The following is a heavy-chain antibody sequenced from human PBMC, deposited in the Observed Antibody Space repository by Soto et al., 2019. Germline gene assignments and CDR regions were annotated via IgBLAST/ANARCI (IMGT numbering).Heavy chain of an antibody. CDR3: ARVARGYCSGRSGYSSDYYYYYMDE. V-gene: IGHV1-46*03. Sequence: ASVKVSCKASGYTFTSYYMHWVRQAPGQGLEWMGIINPSGGSTSYAQKFQGRVTMTRDTSTSTVYMELSSLRSEDTAVYYCARVARGYCSGRSGYSSDYYYYYMDEWGKGTTVTVCS. D-gene: IGHD2-15*01. CDR2: INPSGGST. CDR1: GYTFTSYY. J-gene: IGHJ6*03.